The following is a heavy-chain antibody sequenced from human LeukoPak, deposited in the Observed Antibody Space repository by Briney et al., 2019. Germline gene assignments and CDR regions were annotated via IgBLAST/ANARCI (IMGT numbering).Heavy chain of an antibody. CDR2: CRNKANTYTK. J-gene: IGHJ6*03. CDR1: GCSFSDHY. V-gene: IGHV3-72*01. CDR3: ARALRIAMVRARTYYMDV. D-gene: IGHD3-10*01. Sequence: PGGSLRLPCPASGCSFSDHYIVWVCDAPGTGLESVGRCRNKANTYTKEYAASVKGRFTISRDDSKNLLYLQMNSLKPEDTAVYYCARALRIAMVRARTYYMDVWGKGTTVTVSS.